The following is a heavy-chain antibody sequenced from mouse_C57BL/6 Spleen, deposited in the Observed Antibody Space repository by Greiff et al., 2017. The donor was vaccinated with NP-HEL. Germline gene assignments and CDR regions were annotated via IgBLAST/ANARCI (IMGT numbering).Heavy chain of an antibody. CDR1: GFTFSSYA. V-gene: IGHV5-4*01. J-gene: IGHJ3*01. CDR2: ISDGGSYT. CDR3: ARDRGDYPFAY. D-gene: IGHD2-4*01. Sequence: EVMLVESGGGLVKPVGSLKLSCAASGFTFSSYAMSWVRQTPEKRLEWVATISDGGSYTYYPDNVKGRFTISRDNAKNNLYLQMSHLKSEDTAMYYCARDRGDYPFAYWGQGTLVTVSA.